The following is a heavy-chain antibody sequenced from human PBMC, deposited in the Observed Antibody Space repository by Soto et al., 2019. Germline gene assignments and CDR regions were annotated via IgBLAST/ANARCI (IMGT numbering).Heavy chain of an antibody. D-gene: IGHD3-22*01. CDR1: GGSISSGAYW. V-gene: IGHV4-31*03. CDR2: IYYSGIT. J-gene: IGHJ4*02. CDR3: ARGLTPYYYDSSGYFAPTPHFDY. Sequence: SETLSLTCTVSGGSISSGAYWWSWFRQRPGKGLEWIGYIYYSGITYYSPSLKSRVTISVDTSKNQFSLKLGSVTAADTAVYFCARGLTPYYYDSSGYFAPTPHFDYWGRGSLVTVSS.